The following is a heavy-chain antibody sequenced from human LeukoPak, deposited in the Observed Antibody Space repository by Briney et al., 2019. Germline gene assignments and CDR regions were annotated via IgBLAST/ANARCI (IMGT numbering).Heavy chain of an antibody. CDR1: GFTFRNHW. CDR2: IDNDGSDT. CDR3: VRDPAGLGLDY. D-gene: IGHD6-19*01. Sequence: GGSLRLSCAASGFTFRNHWMNWVRQAPGKGLVWVARIDNDGSDTSYADSVKGRFTISRDNAKNALYLQMNSLRAEDTAVYYCVRDPAGLGLDYWGQGSLVTVSS. J-gene: IGHJ4*02. V-gene: IGHV3-74*01.